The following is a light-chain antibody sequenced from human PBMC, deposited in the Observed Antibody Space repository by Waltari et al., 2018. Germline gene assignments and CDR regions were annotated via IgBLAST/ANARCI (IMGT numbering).Light chain of an antibody. CDR3: SSYISSDTLEL. V-gene: IGLV2-14*03. CDR1: SSDIGNYNY. J-gene: IGLJ2*01. CDR2: DVS. Sequence: HSALTQPASVSGSPGQSITISCTGSSSDIGNYNYVSWYQQHPGKAPKLMIFDVSNRPSGVSSRFGGTKSGNTASLTISGLQAEDEADYYCSSYISSDTLELFGGGTSLTVL.